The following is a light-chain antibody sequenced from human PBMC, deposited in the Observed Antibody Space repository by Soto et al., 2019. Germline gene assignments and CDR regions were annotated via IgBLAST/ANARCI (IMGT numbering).Light chain of an antibody. CDR2: GAS. CDR1: QGISNY. CDR3: LKYKSYPLN. Sequence: IQMTQSPSSISGFVIGIVKITLRASQGISNYLAWFQQKPGKVPKRLIYGASSLQSGVPSRFSGSGSGTEFTLTISSLQPEDFATYYCLKYKSYPLNCGGGTK. V-gene: IGKV1-17*03. J-gene: IGKJ4*01.